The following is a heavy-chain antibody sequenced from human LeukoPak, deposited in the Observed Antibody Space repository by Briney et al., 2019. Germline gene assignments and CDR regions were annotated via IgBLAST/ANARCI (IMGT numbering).Heavy chain of an antibody. J-gene: IGHJ6*04. CDR2: INNDGSGK. CDR3: VRDDGDV. V-gene: IGHV3-7*03. CDR1: GFTFSNYW. Sequence: GGSLRLSCAFSGFTFSNYWMKWVRQAPGKGLEWVASINNDGSGKYSMDSVKDRVTISRDNAKNSLDLQINSLTVEDTAIYYCVRDDGDVWGKGTTVTVSS.